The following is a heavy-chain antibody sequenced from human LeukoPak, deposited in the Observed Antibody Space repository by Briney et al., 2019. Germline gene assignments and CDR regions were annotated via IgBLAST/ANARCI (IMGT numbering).Heavy chain of an antibody. CDR3: ARVEGVGYDFWSGYYTGWFDP. J-gene: IGHJ5*02. Sequence: SETLSLTCTVSGGSISSYYWSWIRQPAGKGLEWIGRIYTGGSNNYNPSLKSRVTMSVDPSKNQFSLKLSSVTAADTAVYYCARVEGVGYDFWSGYYTGWFDPWGQGTLVTVSS. V-gene: IGHV4-4*07. CDR2: IYTGGSN. D-gene: IGHD3-3*01. CDR1: GGSISSYY.